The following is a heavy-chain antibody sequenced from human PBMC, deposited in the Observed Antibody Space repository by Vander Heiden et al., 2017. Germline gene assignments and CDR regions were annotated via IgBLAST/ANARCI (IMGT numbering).Heavy chain of an antibody. CDR2: TWYDGSRK. CDR3: ARDGRVRGIIIRPYYYYGMDV. Sequence: VQLVESGGGVVQPGRSLRLSCAASGFTLRNYGIHWVRQAPGKGLEWVAVTWYDGSRKYFADPVQDRFSISRDNSKVFLQMNSLRAEDTAVYYCARDGRVRGIIIRPYYYYGMDVWGQGTAVTVSS. J-gene: IGHJ6*02. CDR1: GFTLRNYG. D-gene: IGHD3-10*01. V-gene: IGHV3-33*01.